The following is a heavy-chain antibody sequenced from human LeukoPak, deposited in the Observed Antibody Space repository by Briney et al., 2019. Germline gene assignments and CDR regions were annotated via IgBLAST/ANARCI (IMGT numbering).Heavy chain of an antibody. CDR3: ARGLRTRYYGSGSYVFDY. CDR1: GFTVSSNY. J-gene: IGHJ4*02. D-gene: IGHD3-10*01. CDR2: IYSGGST. Sequence: PGGSLRLSCAASGFTVSSNYMSWVRQAPGKGLEWVSVIYSGGSTYYADSVKGRFTISRDNSKNTLYLQMNSLRAEDTAVYYCARGLRTRYYGSGSYVFDYWGQGTLVTVSS. V-gene: IGHV3-66*01.